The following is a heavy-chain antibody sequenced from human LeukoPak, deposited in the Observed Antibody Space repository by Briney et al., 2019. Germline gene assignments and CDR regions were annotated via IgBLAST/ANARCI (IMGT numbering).Heavy chain of an antibody. D-gene: IGHD3-16*01. CDR1: GGSISSSSYY. J-gene: IGHJ4*02. V-gene: IGHV4-39*01. CDR2: IYYSGST. CDR3: ATLSGGYDPSPLPFDY. Sequence: PSETLSLTCTVSGGSISSSSYYWGWIRQPPGKGLEWIGSIYYSGSTYYNPSLKSRVTISVDTSKNQFSLKLSSVTAADTAVYYCATLSGGYDPSPLPFDYWGQGTLVTVSS.